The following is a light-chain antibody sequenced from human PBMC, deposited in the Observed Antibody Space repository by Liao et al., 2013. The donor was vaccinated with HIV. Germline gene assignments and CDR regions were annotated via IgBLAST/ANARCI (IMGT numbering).Light chain of an antibody. Sequence: SYDLTQAPSVSVSPGQSATITCSGDKLGDKYVSWYQQKPGQSPVLVIFQDNKRPSGVPGRFSGSNSGNTATLTISRVEAGDEADYYCQAWDSSTVVFGGGTKLTVL. CDR1: KLGDKY. J-gene: IGLJ2*01. CDR2: QDN. V-gene: IGLV3-1*01. CDR3: QAWDSSTVV.